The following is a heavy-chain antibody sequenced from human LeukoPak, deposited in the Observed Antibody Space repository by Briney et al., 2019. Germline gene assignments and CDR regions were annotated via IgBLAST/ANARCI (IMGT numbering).Heavy chain of an antibody. CDR1: GFTFSDYT. CDR2: ITTRSSYM. D-gene: IGHD2-15*01. J-gene: IGHJ6*02. Sequence: PGGSLRLSCAASGFTFSDYTMNWVRQAPGKGLEWDACITTRSSYMYYADSVKGRSTISRDNAKNSLYLQMNSLRAEDTAVYYCAKDRLTYYYYGMDVWGQGTTVTVSS. V-gene: IGHV3-21*01. CDR3: AKDRLTYYYYGMDV.